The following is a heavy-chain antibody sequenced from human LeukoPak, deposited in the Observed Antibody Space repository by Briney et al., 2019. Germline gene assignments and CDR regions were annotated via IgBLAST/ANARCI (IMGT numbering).Heavy chain of an antibody. CDR2: IYHSGST. V-gene: IGHV4-30-2*01. CDR3: ARDRLFGGYGMDV. J-gene: IGHJ6*02. CDR1: GGSISSGGYS. Sequence: PSETLSLTCAVSGGSISSGGYSWSWIRQPPGKGLEWIGYIYHSGSTYYNPSLKSRVTISVDRSKNQFSLKLSSVTAADTAVYYCARDRLFGGYGMDVWGQGTTVTVSS. D-gene: IGHD4-23*01.